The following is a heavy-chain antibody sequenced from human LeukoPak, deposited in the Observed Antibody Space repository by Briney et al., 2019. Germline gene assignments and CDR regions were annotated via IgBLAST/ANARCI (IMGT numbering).Heavy chain of an antibody. CDR2: IYYSGST. D-gene: IGHD6-19*01. CDR3: ARVLAAVAGNNWFDP. V-gene: IGHV4-59*01. J-gene: IGHJ5*02. CDR1: GGSISSYY. Sequence: SETLSLTCTVSGGSISSYYWSWIRQPPGKGLEWIGYIYYSGSTNYNPSLKSRVTISVDTSKNQFSLKLSSVTAADTAVYYCARVLAAVAGNNWFDPWGQGTLVTVSS.